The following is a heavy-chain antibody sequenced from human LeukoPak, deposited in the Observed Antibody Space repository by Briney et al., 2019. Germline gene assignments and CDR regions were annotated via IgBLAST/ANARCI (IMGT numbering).Heavy chain of an antibody. V-gene: IGHV3-30-3*02. D-gene: IGHD3-22*01. CDR2: ISYDGSNK. CDR1: GFTFSSYA. J-gene: IGHJ3*02. Sequence: PGGSLRLSCAASGFTFSSYAMHWVRQAPGKGLEWVAVISYDGSNKYYADSVKGRFTISRDNSKNTLYLQMNSLRAEDTAVYYCAKDYYDSSGSDIGAFDIWGQGTMVTVSS. CDR3: AKDYYDSSGSDIGAFDI.